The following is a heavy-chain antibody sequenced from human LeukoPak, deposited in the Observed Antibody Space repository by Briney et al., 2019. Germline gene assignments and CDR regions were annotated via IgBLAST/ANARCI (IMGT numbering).Heavy chain of an antibody. CDR3: AREASYDYVWGSYRPCAFDI. D-gene: IGHD3-16*02. V-gene: IGHV4-34*01. J-gene: IGHJ3*02. CDR2: INYSGST. CDR1: GVYFSGYY. Sequence: SETLSLTRAVYGVYFSGYYWSWIRPPPGKGPEWIGEINYSGSTNYNPALKSRVTISVDTSKNQFSLKPSSVTAADTAVYYCAREASYDYVWGSYRPCAFDIWGQGTMVTVSS.